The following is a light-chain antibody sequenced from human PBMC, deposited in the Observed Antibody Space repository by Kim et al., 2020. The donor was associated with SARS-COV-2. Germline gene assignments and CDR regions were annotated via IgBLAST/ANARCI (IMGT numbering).Light chain of an antibody. CDR3: HTWAAGVRV. J-gene: IGLJ3*02. V-gene: IGLV4-69*01. CDR1: RGHSNTA. Sequence: ASVKLASARTRGHSNTAIAWHQQQPEEGPRFLMRVNSDGSHIKGDGIPDRFSGSSSGTERYLTISSLQSEDEADYYCHTWAAGVRVFGGGTQLTVL. CDR2: VNSDGSH.